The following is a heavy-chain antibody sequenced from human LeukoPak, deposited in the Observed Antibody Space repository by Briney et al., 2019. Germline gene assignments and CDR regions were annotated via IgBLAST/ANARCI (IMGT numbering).Heavy chain of an antibody. CDR1: GFNLRDYW. J-gene: IGHJ5*02. Sequence: GGSLRLSCAASGFNLRDYWMHWVRQAPGKGLVWVSHLGNDGTYTNYADSVKGRFTISRDNAKNTLYLQMDRLRAEDTSFYYCVRDPSTSGNWFDLWGQGNLVTVSS. V-gene: IGHV3-74*01. D-gene: IGHD2-2*01. CDR3: VRDPSTSGNWFDL. CDR2: LGNDGTYT.